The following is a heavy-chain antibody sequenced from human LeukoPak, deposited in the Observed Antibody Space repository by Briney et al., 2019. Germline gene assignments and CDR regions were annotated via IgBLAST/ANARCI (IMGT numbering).Heavy chain of an antibody. V-gene: IGHV3-23*01. CDR1: GFTFSSYA. J-gene: IGHJ4*02. CDR3: AKDSMFYGDYPFDY. CDR2: ISGSGGST. Sequence: QPGGSLRLSCAASGFTFSSYAMSWVRQAPGKGLEWVSAISGSGGSTYYADSVKGRFTVSSDNSKNTLYLQMNSLRAEDTAVYYCAKDSMFYGDYPFDYWGQGTLVTVSS. D-gene: IGHD4-17*01.